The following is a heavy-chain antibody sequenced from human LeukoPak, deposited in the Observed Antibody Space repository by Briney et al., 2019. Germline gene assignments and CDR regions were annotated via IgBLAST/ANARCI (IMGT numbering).Heavy chain of an antibody. J-gene: IGHJ4*02. Sequence: GGSLRLSCVASGFSLSSYEMNWARQAPGKGLEWVSYISSSGRAIYYADSVKGRFTISRDNAKNSLYLQMKSLRAEDTAVYFCARDRRYTYGYYFDYWGQGTLVTVSS. CDR1: GFSLSSYE. CDR3: ARDRRYTYGYYFDY. CDR2: ISSSGRAI. V-gene: IGHV3-48*03. D-gene: IGHD5-18*01.